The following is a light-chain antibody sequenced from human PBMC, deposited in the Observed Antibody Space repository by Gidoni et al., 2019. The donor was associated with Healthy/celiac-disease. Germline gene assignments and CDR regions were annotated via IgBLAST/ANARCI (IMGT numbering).Light chain of an antibody. CDR3: QQYYSYPQT. J-gene: IGKJ2*01. V-gene: IGKV1-8*01. Sequence: IRITQSPSSLSASTGDRVTITCRASQGISSYLAWYQQKPGKAPKLLIYAASTLQSGVPSRFSGSGSGTDFTLTISCLQSEDFATYYCQQYYSYPQTFGQGTKLEIK. CDR1: QGISSY. CDR2: AAS.